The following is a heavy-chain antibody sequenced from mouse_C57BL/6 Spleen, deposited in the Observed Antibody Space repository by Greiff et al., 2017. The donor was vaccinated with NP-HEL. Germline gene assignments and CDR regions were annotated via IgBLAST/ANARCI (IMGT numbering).Heavy chain of an antibody. CDR3: ARGYDYDRAWFAY. Sequence: EVQLQQSGPELVKPGDSVKISCKASGYSFTGYFMNWVMQSHGKSLEWIGRINPYNGDTFYNQKFKGKATLTVDKSSSTAHMELRSLTSEDSAVYYCARGYDYDRAWFAYWGQGTLVTVSA. CDR2: INPYNGDT. V-gene: IGHV1-20*01. CDR1: GYSFTGYF. D-gene: IGHD2-4*01. J-gene: IGHJ3*01.